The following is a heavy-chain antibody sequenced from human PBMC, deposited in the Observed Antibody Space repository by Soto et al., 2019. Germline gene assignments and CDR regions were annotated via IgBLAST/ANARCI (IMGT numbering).Heavy chain of an antibody. CDR1: GFTFSSYW. CDR3: ARSVSFLEWLSGYHYMDV. CDR2: IKQDGSEK. Sequence: GGSLRLSCAASGFTFSSYWMSWVRQAPGKGLEWVANIKQDGSEKYYVDSVKGRFTISRDNAKNSLYLQMNSLRAEDTVVYYCARSVSFLEWLSGYHYMDVWGKGTTVTVSS. J-gene: IGHJ6*03. D-gene: IGHD3-3*01. V-gene: IGHV3-7*01.